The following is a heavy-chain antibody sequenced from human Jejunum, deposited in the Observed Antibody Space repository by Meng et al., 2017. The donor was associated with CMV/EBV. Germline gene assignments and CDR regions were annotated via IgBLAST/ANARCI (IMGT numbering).Heavy chain of an antibody. CDR3: AREAGPGIVVTTAASYFDQ. D-gene: IGHD2-2*01. J-gene: IGHJ4*02. Sequence: SRYNMNGVRQAPGKGPEWVSFISGSSNYIFYAESMKGRFTISRDNAKNSLYLQMNSLRDEDTAVYYCAREAGPGIVVTTAASYFDQWGQGTLVTVSS. V-gene: IGHV3-21*01. CDR1: SRYN. CDR2: ISGSSNYI.